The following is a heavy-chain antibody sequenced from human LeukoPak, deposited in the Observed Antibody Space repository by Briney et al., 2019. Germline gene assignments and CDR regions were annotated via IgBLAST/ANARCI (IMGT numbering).Heavy chain of an antibody. CDR1: GGTFSSYA. CDR3: ARGHNYAFDN. J-gene: IGHJ4*02. Sequence: SVKVSCKASGGTFSSYAISWVRQAPGQGLEWMGGIIPIFGTANYAQKFQGRVTITTDESTSTAYMELSSLRSEDTALYYCARGHNYAFDNWGQGTLVTVSS. D-gene: IGHD4-11*01. V-gene: IGHV1-69*05. CDR2: IIPIFGTA.